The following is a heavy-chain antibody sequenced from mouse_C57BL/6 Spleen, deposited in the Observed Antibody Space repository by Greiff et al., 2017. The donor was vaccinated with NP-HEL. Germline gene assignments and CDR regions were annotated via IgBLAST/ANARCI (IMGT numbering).Heavy chain of an antibody. D-gene: IGHD1-1*02. Sequence: VQLQQPGAELVMPGASVKLSCKASGYTFTSYWMHWVKQRPGQGLEWIGEIDPSDSYTNYNQKFKGKSTLTVDKSSSTAYMQLSSLTSEDSAVYYCARSVGNYFGCWGQGTTRTVSS. CDR1: GYTFTSYW. V-gene: IGHV1-69*01. CDR3: ARSVGNYFGC. CDR2: IDPSDSYT. J-gene: IGHJ2*01.